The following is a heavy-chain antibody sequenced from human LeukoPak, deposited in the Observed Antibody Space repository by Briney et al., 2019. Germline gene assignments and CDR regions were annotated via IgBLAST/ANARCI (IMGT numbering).Heavy chain of an antibody. D-gene: IGHD6-13*01. Sequence: QAGGSLRLSCAASGFTFSSYAMSWVCQAPGKGLEWVSAISGSGGSTYYADSVKGRFTISRDNSKNTLYLQMNSLRAEDTAVYYCAKDTAWYSSSWYGFDYWGQGTLVTVSS. CDR2: ISGSGGST. V-gene: IGHV3-23*01. CDR1: GFTFSSYA. CDR3: AKDTAWYSSSWYGFDY. J-gene: IGHJ4*02.